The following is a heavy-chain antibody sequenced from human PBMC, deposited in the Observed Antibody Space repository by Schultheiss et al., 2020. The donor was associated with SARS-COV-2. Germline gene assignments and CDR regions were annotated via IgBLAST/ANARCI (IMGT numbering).Heavy chain of an antibody. CDR3: AREGGLWSIDY. Sequence: ASVKVSCKASGYIFTYHYIHWVRQAPGQGLEWMGRINPDSGATSSAQRFQGRVTMTTDTSISTAYMELSRLRSDDTAVYYCAREGGLWSIDYWGQGTLVTVSS. D-gene: IGHD3/OR15-3a*01. J-gene: IGHJ4*02. CDR2: INPDSGAT. V-gene: IGHV1-2*06. CDR1: GYIFTYHY.